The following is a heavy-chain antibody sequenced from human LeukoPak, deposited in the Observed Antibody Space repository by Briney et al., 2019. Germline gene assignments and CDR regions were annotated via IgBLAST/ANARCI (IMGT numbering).Heavy chain of an antibody. V-gene: IGHV1-18*01. J-gene: IGHJ4*02. Sequence: ASVKVSCEASGSTFSNYGLTWVRQAPGRGLEWMGWISAYNGNTNYAQKFQDRVTMTTDTSTSTAYMEMRSLTSDDTAVYYCARQVDSTMALPDYWGQGTLVTVSS. CDR3: ARQVDSTMALPDY. CDR2: ISAYNGNT. CDR1: GSTFSNYG. D-gene: IGHD2/OR15-2a*01.